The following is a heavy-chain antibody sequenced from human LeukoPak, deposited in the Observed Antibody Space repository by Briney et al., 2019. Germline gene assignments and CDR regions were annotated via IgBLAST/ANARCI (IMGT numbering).Heavy chain of an antibody. CDR1: GFTFSTYA. CDR3: ARCTTASSGWCNWLDP. D-gene: IGHD3-22*01. Sequence: GGSPRLSCAASGFTFSTYAMSWVRQAPGKGLAWVASVKSDGAGTHYADSVKGRFTISRDNSKNILYLQMNSLRAEDTAIYYCARCTTASSGWCNWLDPWGQGTLVTVSS. J-gene: IGHJ5*02. CDR2: VKSDGAGT. V-gene: IGHV3-23*01.